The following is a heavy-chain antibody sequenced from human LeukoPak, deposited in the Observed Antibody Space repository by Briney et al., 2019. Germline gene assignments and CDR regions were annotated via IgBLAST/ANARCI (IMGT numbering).Heavy chain of an antibody. CDR1: GGFSSRYY. CDR3: STGTGLGY. D-gene: IGHD6-13*01. CDR2: IYYNAGT. J-gene: IGHJ4*02. V-gene: IGHV4-59*12. Sequence: PSETLSLTCTVSGGFSSRYYWNWIRQPPGKGLEWIGYIYYNAGTKSNPNLESRVTISMDTSKNQFSLKLSSVTAADTAVYYCSTGTGLGYWGQGTLVTVSS.